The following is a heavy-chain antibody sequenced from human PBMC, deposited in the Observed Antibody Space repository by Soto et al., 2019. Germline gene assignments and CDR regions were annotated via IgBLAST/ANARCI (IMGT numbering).Heavy chain of an antibody. CDR2: INADNGDT. CDR3: ARELQGLYYFDF. CDR1: GYSFTSYA. D-gene: IGHD4-4*01. J-gene: IGHJ4*02. V-gene: IGHV1-3*01. Sequence: ASVKVSCKTSGYSFTSYAMHWVRQAPGQRLEWLGWINADNGDTKYSQKFSGRVTITRDTSANTAFMELSSLRSEDTAMYYCARELQGLYYFDFWGQGTLVTGSS.